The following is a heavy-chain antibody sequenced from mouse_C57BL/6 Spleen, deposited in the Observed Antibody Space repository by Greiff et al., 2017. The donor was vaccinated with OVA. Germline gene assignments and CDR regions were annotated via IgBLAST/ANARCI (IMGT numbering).Heavy chain of an antibody. V-gene: IGHV1-22*01. CDR1: GYTFTDYN. CDR3: ARSEFSPLITTDFDY. J-gene: IGHJ2*01. Sequence: EVKLQESGPELVKPGASVKMSCKASGYTFTDYNMHWVKQSHGKSLEWIGYINPNNGGTSYNQKFKGKATLTVNKSSSTAYMELRSLTSEDSAVYYCARSEFSPLITTDFDYWGQGTTLTVSS. D-gene: IGHD1-1*01. CDR2: INPNNGGT.